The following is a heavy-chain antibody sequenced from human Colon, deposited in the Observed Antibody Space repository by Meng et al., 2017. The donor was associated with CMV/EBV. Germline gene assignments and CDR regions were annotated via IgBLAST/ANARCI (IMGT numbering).Heavy chain of an antibody. CDR3: VRGSSRGGTDAFDI. CDR1: GITFSDSG. D-gene: IGHD2-2*01. CDR2: ISYSDGRA. V-gene: IGHV3-23*01. Sequence: GGSLRLSCVASGITFSDSGMNWVRQAPGKGLEWVSGISYSDGRAYYTDSVKGRFSIFRDISKSTLYLQMNSLSAEDTAVYYCVRGSSRGGTDAFDIWGQGTMVTVSS. J-gene: IGHJ3*02.